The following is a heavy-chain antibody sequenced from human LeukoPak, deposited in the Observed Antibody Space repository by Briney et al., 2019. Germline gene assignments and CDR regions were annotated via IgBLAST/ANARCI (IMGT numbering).Heavy chain of an antibody. CDR3: ARGSSSSYYFDY. J-gene: IGHJ4*02. CDR1: GFTFSSYE. D-gene: IGHD6-6*01. V-gene: IGHV3-48*03. CDR2: IGSSGSTI. Sequence: GVSLRLSYAASGFTFSSYEMNWVRQAPGKGLEWVSYIGSSGSTIYYADSVKGRFTISRDNAKNSLYLQMNSLRAEDTAVYYCARGSSSSYYFDYWGQGTLVPVSS.